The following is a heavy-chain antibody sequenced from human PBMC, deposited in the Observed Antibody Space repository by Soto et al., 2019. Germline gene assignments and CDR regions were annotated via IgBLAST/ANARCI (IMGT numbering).Heavy chain of an antibody. CDR2: ISYDGSNK. Sequence: QVQLVESGGGVVQPGRSLRLSCAASGFTFSSYAMHWVRQAPGKGLEWVAVISYDGSNKYYADSVKGRFTISRDNSKNTLYLQMNSLRAEDTAVYYCARWLPDYFDYWGQGTLVTVSS. CDR3: ARWLPDYFDY. CDR1: GFTFSSYA. V-gene: IGHV3-30-3*01. D-gene: IGHD6-19*01. J-gene: IGHJ4*02.